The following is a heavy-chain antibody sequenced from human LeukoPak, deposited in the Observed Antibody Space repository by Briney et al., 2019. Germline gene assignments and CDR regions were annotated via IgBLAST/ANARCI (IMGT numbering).Heavy chain of an antibody. CDR2: ISYDGSNK. Sequence: GGSLRLSCAASGFTFSSYAMHWVRQAPGKGLEWVAVISYDGSNKYYADSVKGRFTISRDNSKNTLYLQMNSLRAEDTAVYYCARYSVGATEEVDYWGQGTLVTVSS. CDR1: GFTFSSYA. CDR3: ARYSVGATEEVDY. V-gene: IGHV3-30-3*01. D-gene: IGHD1-26*01. J-gene: IGHJ4*02.